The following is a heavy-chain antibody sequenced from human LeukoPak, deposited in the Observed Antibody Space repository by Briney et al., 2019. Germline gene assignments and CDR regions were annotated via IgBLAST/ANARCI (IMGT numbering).Heavy chain of an antibody. V-gene: IGHV3-30*04. CDR1: GFTFSTYA. J-gene: IGHJ4*02. D-gene: IGHD4-17*01. CDR3: ARERLRYFDY. CDR2: LSYDGSND. Sequence: GRSLRLSCSASGFTFSTYAMHWVRQAPGKGLEWVAVLSYDGSNDFYADSVKGRFSISRDNSKNTLNLQMNSLRPEDTAVYYCARERLRYFDYWGQGTLVTVSS.